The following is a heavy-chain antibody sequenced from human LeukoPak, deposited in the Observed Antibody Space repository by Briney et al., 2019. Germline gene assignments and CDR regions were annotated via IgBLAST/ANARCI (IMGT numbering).Heavy chain of an antibody. Sequence: SETLSLTCTVSGGSISSYYWSWIRQPPGKGLEWIGYIYYSGSTNYNPSLKSRVTISVDTSKNQFSLKLSSVTAADTAVYYCARESVTHYYDSSGCYLSMGRILDYWGQGTLVTVSS. CDR3: ARESVTHYYDSSGCYLSMGRILDY. D-gene: IGHD3-22*01. CDR1: GGSISSYY. CDR2: IYYSGST. J-gene: IGHJ4*02. V-gene: IGHV4-59*01.